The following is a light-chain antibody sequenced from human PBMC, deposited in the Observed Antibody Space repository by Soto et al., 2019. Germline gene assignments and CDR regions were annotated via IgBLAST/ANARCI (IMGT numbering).Light chain of an antibody. V-gene: IGKV1-39*01. Sequence: DIQMTQSPSSLSASVGDRVTITCRASQSFSNYLSWYQQIPGKAPKLLIYAASTLRSGVSSRFSGSGSGTDFTLTISSLQPQDFATYYCQQSYSTPWTFGQGTKVEIK. CDR3: QQSYSTPWT. CDR2: AAS. J-gene: IGKJ1*01. CDR1: QSFSNY.